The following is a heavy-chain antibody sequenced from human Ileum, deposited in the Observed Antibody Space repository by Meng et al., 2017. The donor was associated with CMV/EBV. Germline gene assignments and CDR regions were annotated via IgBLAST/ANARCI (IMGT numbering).Heavy chain of an antibody. CDR3: AKDRTYDFWTSDSVGIDY. CDR2: ITWNGGSI. J-gene: IGHJ4*02. CDR1: GFSFNDFG. V-gene: IGHV3-9*01. Sequence: GGSLRLSCAASGFSFNDFGMHWVRQAPGKGLEWVSGITWNGGSIGYADAVKGRFTISRDKARNFLYLQMNSLRPEDTALYYCAKDRTYDFWTSDSVGIDYWGQGTLVTVSS. D-gene: IGHD3/OR15-3a*01.